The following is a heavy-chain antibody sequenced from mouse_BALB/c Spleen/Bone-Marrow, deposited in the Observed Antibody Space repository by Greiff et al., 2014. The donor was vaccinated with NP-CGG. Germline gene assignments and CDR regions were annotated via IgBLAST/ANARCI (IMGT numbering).Heavy chain of an antibody. D-gene: IGHD1-1*01. CDR2: IDPANGNT. Sequence: EVQLQQSGAELVKPGASVKLSCTASGFNIKDTYMHWVKQRPEQGLEWIGRIDPANGNTKYDPKFQGKATITADTSSNTAYLQLSSPTSEDTAVYYCASYYYGRYGLAYWGQGTLVTVYA. V-gene: IGHV14-3*02. CDR3: ASYYYGRYGLAY. CDR1: GFNIKDTY. J-gene: IGHJ3*01.